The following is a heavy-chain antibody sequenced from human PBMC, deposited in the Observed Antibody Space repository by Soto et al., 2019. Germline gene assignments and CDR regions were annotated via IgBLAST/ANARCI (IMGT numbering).Heavy chain of an antibody. CDR1: GDSIIGIYH. CDR3: ASVSSSWDGNYNWFDP. D-gene: IGHD6-13*01. Sequence: KPSETLSLTCAVSGDSIIGIYHWAWIRQYPGRGLEWIASIYHTGTTYYTPSLESRVTLSVDTSKNQFSLKLSSATAADTAVYYCASVSSSWDGNYNWFDPWGQGTLVTVSS. J-gene: IGHJ5*02. V-gene: IGHV4-38-2*01. CDR2: IYHTGTT.